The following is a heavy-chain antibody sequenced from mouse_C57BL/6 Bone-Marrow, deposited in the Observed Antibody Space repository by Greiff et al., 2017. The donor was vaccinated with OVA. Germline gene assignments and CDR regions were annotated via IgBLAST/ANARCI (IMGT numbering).Heavy chain of an antibody. CDR2: LWRGGST. J-gene: IGHJ1*03. CDR1: GFSLTSYG. V-gene: IGHV2-5*01. Sequence: QVQLKESGPGLVQPSQSLSITCTVSGFSLTSYGVHWVRQSPGKGLEWLGVLWRGGSTDYTAAFMSRLSITKDNSKSQVFYKMNSLQADDTAIYYCAKNYYGSNWYCDVWGTGTTVTVSS. CDR3: AKNYYGSNWYCDV. D-gene: IGHD1-1*01.